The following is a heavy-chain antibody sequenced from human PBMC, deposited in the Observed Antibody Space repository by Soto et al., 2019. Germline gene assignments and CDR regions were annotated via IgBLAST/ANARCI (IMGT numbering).Heavy chain of an antibody. J-gene: IGHJ4*02. CDR2: ISATGGGT. CDR3: AKDRRAGGNSAFYFDF. Sequence: AXESLRHSGAASGFNFSNYAMSWVRQAPGKGLEWVSLISATGGGTYYADSVKGRFTISRDNSHNTLYLQVHSLTAEDTAVYYCAKDRRAGGNSAFYFDFWGQGAQVTVSS. V-gene: IGHV3-23*01. CDR1: GFNFSNYA. D-gene: IGHD3-16*01.